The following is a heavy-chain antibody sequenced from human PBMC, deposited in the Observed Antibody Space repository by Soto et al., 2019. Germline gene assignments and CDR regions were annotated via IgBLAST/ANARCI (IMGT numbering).Heavy chain of an antibody. J-gene: IGHJ5*02. Sequence: GASVKVSCKASGCTFTSYDINWVRQATGQGLEWMGWMNPNSGNTGYAQKFQGRVTMTRNTSISTAYMELSSLRSEDTAVYYCVRLGYSGYDLPCHFNCFDPWGQGTLVTVSS. D-gene: IGHD5-12*01. V-gene: IGHV1-8*01. CDR3: VRLGYSGYDLPCHFNCFDP. CDR2: MNPNSGNT. CDR1: GCTFTSYD.